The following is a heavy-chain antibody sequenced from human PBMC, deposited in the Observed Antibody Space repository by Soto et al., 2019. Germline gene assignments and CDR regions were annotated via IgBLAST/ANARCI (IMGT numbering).Heavy chain of an antibody. CDR2: IIPILGET. D-gene: IGHD3-16*01. J-gene: IGHJ6*02. CDR1: GTIFSSYT. CDR3: ARGLGGRMDD. V-gene: IGHV1-69*08. Sequence: QVQLVQSGAEVKKPGSSVRVSCKASGTIFSSYTISWVRQAPGQGLEWMGRIIPILGETNSAQKFQDRVTLTADKSTNTAYMELNSLRWEDTAVYYCARGLGGRMDDWGQGTTVTGSS.